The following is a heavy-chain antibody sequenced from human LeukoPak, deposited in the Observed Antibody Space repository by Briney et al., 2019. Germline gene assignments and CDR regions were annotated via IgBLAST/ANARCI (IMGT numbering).Heavy chain of an antibody. Sequence: ASVKVSCKASGGTFTNYAINWLRQAPGQGLEWMGGRIPIFPAPNYAQKFRGRVSITTDEATSTAYMELNSLTSEDTAVYYCAGSDTWGQGTLVTVSS. CDR3: AGSDT. CDR1: GGTFTNYA. CDR2: RIPIFPAP. V-gene: IGHV1-69*05. J-gene: IGHJ1*01.